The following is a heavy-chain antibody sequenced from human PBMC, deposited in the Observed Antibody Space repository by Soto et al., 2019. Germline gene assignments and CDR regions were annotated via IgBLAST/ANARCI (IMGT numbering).Heavy chain of an antibody. Sequence: GASLKISCKGSGYSFTSYWIGWVRQMPGKGLEWVGIIYPGDSDTRYSPSFQGQVTISADKSTSTAYLQWSSLKASDTTMYYCAIPQRVEDSSSEDYYYGRDVWSQETTVTVAS. CDR3: AIPQRVEDSSSEDYYYGRDV. CDR2: IYPGDSDT. V-gene: IGHV5-51*01. J-gene: IGHJ6*02. D-gene: IGHD6-6*01. CDR1: GYSFTSYW.